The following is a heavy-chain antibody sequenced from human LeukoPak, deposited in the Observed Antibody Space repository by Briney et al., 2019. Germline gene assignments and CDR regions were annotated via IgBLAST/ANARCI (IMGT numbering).Heavy chain of an antibody. CDR1: GFTFSRYC. CDR3: ARDGPDYGDFNWFAP. J-gene: IGHJ5*02. V-gene: IGHV3-7*01. Sequence: PGGSLRLSCAASGFTFSRYCMSWVRRAPGKGLEWLATIKQDGNEKFYVDSVKGRFTISRDNAKNSLYLQMSSLRADDTAIYYCARDGPDYGDFNWFAPWGQGTLVTVSS. CDR2: IKQDGNEK. D-gene: IGHD4-17*01.